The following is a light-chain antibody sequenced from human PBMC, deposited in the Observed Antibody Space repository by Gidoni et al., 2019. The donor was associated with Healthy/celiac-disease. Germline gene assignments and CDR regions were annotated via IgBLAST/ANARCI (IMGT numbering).Light chain of an antibody. V-gene: IGKV4-1*01. CDR2: WAS. J-gene: IGKJ4*01. CDR1: QSVLYSSNNKNY. CDR3: KQYYSTPPT. Sequence: DIVMTQSPDSLAVSLGERATINCKSSQSVLYSSNNKNYLAWYQQKPGQPPKLLIYWASTRESGVPDRFSGRGSGTDFTLTISSLQAEDVAVYYCKQYYSTPPTFGGGTKVEIK.